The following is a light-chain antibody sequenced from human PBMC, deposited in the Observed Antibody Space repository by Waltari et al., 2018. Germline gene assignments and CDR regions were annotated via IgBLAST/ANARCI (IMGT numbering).Light chain of an antibody. CDR1: QTVSTY. V-gene: IGKV1-39*01. CDR3: QQSYSTPRT. Sequence: DRVTITCRGTQTVSTYLNWYQQKPGKAPKFLIYAASNLQSGVPSRFSGSGSGTDFTRTISSLQPEDFATYYCQQSYSTPRTFGQGTKVEIK. CDR2: AAS. J-gene: IGKJ1*01.